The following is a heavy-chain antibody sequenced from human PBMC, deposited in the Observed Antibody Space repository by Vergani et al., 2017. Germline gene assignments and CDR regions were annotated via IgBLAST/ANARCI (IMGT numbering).Heavy chain of an antibody. D-gene: IGHD5-12*01. Sequence: QVQLVESGGGVVQPGRSLRLSCAASGFTFSSYAMHWVRQAPGKGLEWVAVISYDGSNKYYADSVKGRFTISRDNSKNTLYRQMNSLRAEDTAVYYCARGYSGYDFVAFDYWGQGTLVTVSA. CDR1: GFTFSSYA. V-gene: IGHV3-30*01. CDR2: ISYDGSNK. CDR3: ARGYSGYDFVAFDY. J-gene: IGHJ4*02.